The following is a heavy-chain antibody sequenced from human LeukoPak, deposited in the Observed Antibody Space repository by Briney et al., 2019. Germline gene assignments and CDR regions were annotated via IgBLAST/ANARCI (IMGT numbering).Heavy chain of an antibody. CDR1: GGSISISGYY. D-gene: IGHD4-17*01. J-gene: IGHJ4*02. CDR2: IYYNGNS. Sequence: PSETLSLTCTVSGGSISISGYYWGWIRQPPGKGLEWIGTIYYNGNSYYNPSLKSRVTISVDTSKNQFSLRVCSVTAADTAVYFCTRDRHPVTTVDSWGQGTLVTVSS. V-gene: IGHV4-39*07. CDR3: TRDRHPVTTVDS.